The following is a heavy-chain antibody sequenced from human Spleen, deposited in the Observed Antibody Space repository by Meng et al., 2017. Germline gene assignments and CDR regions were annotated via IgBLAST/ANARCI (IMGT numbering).Heavy chain of an antibody. J-gene: IGHJ4*02. CDR2: IYYSGST. CDR3: ARGQVTSGYYILGKLEY. Sequence: SETLSLTCTVSGGSINSTTYDWGWMRQPPGKGLEWIGSIYYSGSTYYNPSLKSRVTISVDTSKNHFSLSLYSVTAADTAVYYCARGQVTSGYYILGKLEYWGQGTLVTVSS. CDR1: GGSINSTTYD. D-gene: IGHD3-22*01. V-gene: IGHV4-39*07.